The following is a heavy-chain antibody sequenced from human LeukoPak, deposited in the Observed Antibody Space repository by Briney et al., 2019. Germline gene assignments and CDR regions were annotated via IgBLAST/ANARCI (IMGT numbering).Heavy chain of an antibody. V-gene: IGHV4-4*02. Sequence: SETLSLTCAVSGGSISSSNWWSWVRQPPGKGLEWIGEIYHSGSTNYNPSLKSRVTISVDKSKNQFSLKLSSVTAADTAVYYCARSRYSGYDRDLYYFDYWGQGTLVTVSS. CDR3: ARSRYSGYDRDLYYFDY. J-gene: IGHJ4*02. CDR2: IYHSGST. D-gene: IGHD5-12*01. CDR1: GGSISSSNW.